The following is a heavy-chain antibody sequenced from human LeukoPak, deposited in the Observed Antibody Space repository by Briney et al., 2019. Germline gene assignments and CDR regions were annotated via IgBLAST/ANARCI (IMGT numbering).Heavy chain of an antibody. D-gene: IGHD3-22*01. CDR2: INHSGST. Sequence: SETLSLTCAVYGGSFSGYYWSWIRQPPGKGLEWIGEINHSGSTNYNPSLKSRVTISVDTSKNQFSLKLSSVTAADTAVYYCARLMGYDSSGYYYVLGWFDPWGQGTLVTVSS. CDR3: ARLMGYDSSGYYYVLGWFDP. V-gene: IGHV4-34*01. J-gene: IGHJ5*02. CDR1: GGSFSGYY.